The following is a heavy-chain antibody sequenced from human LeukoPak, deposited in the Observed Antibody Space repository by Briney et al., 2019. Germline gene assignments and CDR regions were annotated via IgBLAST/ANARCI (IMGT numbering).Heavy chain of an antibody. CDR3: ARVLYGSGPK. CDR2: IYHTGST. Sequence: SETLSLTCAVYGGSFSGYYWSWIRQPPGKGLEWIGSIYHTGSTYYNPSLKSRVSISVDTSKNQFSLKLSSVTAADTAVYYCARVLYGSGPKWGQGTLVTVSS. V-gene: IGHV4-34*01. D-gene: IGHD3-10*01. CDR1: GGSFSGYY. J-gene: IGHJ4*02.